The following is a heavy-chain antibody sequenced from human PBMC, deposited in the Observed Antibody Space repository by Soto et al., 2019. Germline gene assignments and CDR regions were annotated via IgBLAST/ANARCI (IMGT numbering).Heavy chain of an antibody. CDR1: GGSISSGDYY. CDR3: AGDRVAVVPAATGVGGADYYYGMDV. D-gene: IGHD2-2*01. CDR2: IYYSGST. J-gene: IGHJ6*02. Sequence: SETLSLTCTVSGGSISSGDYYWSWIRQPPGKGLEWIGYIYYSGSTYYNPSLKSRVTISVDTSKNQFSLKLSSVTAADTAVYYCAGDRVAVVPAATGVGGADYYYGMDVWGQGTTVTVSS. V-gene: IGHV4-30-4*01.